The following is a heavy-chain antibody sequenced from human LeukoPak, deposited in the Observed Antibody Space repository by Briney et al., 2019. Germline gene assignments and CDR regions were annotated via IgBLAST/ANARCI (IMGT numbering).Heavy chain of an antibody. CDR3: ARNGGSGTYYDGSFDY. Sequence: PSETLSLTCTVSGGSISSYYWSWIRQSAGKGLEWIGRIYNSGSTNYNPSLKSRVTMSVATSKNQFSLKLSSVTAADTAVYYCARNGGSGTYYDGSFDYWGQGTLVTVSS. V-gene: IGHV4-4*07. CDR2: IYNSGST. D-gene: IGHD1-26*01. J-gene: IGHJ4*02. CDR1: GGSISSYY.